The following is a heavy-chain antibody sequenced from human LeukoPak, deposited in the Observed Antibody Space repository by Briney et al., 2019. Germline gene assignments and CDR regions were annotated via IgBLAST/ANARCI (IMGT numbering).Heavy chain of an antibody. CDR3: ARAHYYDSSGNGLDY. V-gene: IGHV4-39*01. CDR1: GGSISSSSYY. D-gene: IGHD3-22*01. J-gene: IGHJ4*02. Sequence: SETLSLTCTVSGGSISSSSYYWGWIRQPPGKGLEWIRSIYYSGSTYYNPSLKSRVTISVDTSKNQFSLKLSSVTAADTAVYYCARAHYYDSSGNGLDYWGRGTLVTVSS. CDR2: IYYSGST.